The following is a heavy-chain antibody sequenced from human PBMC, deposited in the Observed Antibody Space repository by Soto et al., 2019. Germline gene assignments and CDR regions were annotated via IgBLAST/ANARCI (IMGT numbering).Heavy chain of an antibody. CDR2: ISGSGGST. V-gene: IGHV3-23*01. J-gene: IGHJ5*02. Sequence: GSLRLSCAASGFTFSSYAMSWVRQAPGKGLEWVSAISGSGGSTYYADSVKGRFTISRDNSKNTLYLQMNSLRAEDTAVYYCAKVLRIAAAGRWFDPWRQGTLVTVSS. D-gene: IGHD6-13*01. CDR1: GFTFSSYA. CDR3: AKVLRIAAAGRWFDP.